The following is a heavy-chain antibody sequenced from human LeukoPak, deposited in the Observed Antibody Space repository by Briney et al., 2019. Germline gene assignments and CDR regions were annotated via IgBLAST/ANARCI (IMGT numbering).Heavy chain of an antibody. Sequence: GGSLRLSCAASGCTFSSYSMNWVRQAPGKGLEWVSYISSSSSTIYYADSVKGRFTISRDNAKNSLHLQMNSLRAEDTAVYYCARDLGYCSGGSCLWGQGTLVTVSS. CDR2: ISSSSSTI. V-gene: IGHV3-48*04. CDR3: ARDLGYCSGGSCL. J-gene: IGHJ4*02. D-gene: IGHD2-15*01. CDR1: GCTFSSYS.